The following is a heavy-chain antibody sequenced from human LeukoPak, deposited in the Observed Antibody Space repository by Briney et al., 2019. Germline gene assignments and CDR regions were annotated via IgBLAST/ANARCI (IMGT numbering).Heavy chain of an antibody. CDR2: IRYDGSNK. J-gene: IGHJ4*02. D-gene: IGHD1-26*01. CDR1: GFTFSIYG. Sequence: GGSLRLSCAASGFTFSIYGMHWVRQAPGKGLEWVAFIRYDGSNKYYADSVKGRFTISRDNSKNTLYLQMNSLRAEDTAVYYCAKDLVGATRATGDYWGQGTLVTVSS. CDR3: AKDLVGATRATGDY. V-gene: IGHV3-30*02.